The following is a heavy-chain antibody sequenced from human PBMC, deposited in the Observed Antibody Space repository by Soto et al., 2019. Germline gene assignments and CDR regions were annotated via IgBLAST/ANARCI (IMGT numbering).Heavy chain of an antibody. CDR2: ISWNSGSI. Sequence: LRLSCAASGFTFDDYAMHWVRQAPGKGLEWVSGISWNSGSIGYADSVKGRFTISRDNAKNSLYLQMNSLRAEDTALYYCAKDLIARAYYYGMDVWGQGTTVTVSS. CDR3: AKDLIARAYYYGMDV. D-gene: IGHD6-13*01. V-gene: IGHV3-9*01. J-gene: IGHJ6*02. CDR1: GFTFDDYA.